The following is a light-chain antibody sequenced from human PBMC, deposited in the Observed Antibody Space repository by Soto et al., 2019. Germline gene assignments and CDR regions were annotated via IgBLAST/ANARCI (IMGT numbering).Light chain of an antibody. CDR2: DAS. CDR3: QQRSNWPRT. Sequence: GDRVTITCRDSQSISSWLAWYQQKPGKAPKFLIYDASNWDSGDPSRFSGSGSGTDLPLTISRLEPEDLAVYYCQQRSNWPRTFGQGTKVDIK. CDR1: QSISSW. V-gene: IGKV1-5*01. J-gene: IGKJ1*01.